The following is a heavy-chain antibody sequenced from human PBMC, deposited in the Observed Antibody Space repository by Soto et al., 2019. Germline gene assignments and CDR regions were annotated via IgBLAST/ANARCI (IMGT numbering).Heavy chain of an antibody. Sequence: LRLSCAASGFTFSSYAMSWVRQAPGKGLEWVSGISGSGGSTYYADSVKGRFTISRDNSKNTLYLQMNSLRDEDTAVYYCAKDLRATTSRGVFDIWGQGTMVTVSS. CDR2: ISGSGGST. CDR3: AKDLRATTSRGVFDI. J-gene: IGHJ3*02. V-gene: IGHV3-23*01. CDR1: GFTFSSYA. D-gene: IGHD5-12*01.